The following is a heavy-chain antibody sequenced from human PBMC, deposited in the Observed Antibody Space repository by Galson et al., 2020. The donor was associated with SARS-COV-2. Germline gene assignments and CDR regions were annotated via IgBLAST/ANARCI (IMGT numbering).Heavy chain of an antibody. Sequence: GGSLRLSCAPSGFTFSSYAMSWVRQAPGKGLEWVSAISGSGTGTYYADSVKGRLTISRDNSKNTLYLQMSSLRAEDTAVYYCAKSMVYDILTAYYNDAFDVWGQGTMVTVSS. CDR1: GFTFSSYA. CDR3: AKSMVYDILTAYYNDAFDV. J-gene: IGHJ3*01. CDR2: ISGSGTGT. D-gene: IGHD3-9*01. V-gene: IGHV3-23*01.